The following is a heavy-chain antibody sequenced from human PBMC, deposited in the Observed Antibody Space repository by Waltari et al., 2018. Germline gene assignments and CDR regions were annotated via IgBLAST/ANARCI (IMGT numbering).Heavy chain of an antibody. CDR2: SNCNNGDR. CDR1: GFHFTSYH. J-gene: IGHJ4*01. CDR3: AREDIVATKVFDD. D-gene: IGHD5-12*01. Sequence: QVQLVQSGAEVKKPGASVKVSCKTSGFHFTSYHMHWVRQAPGQGLEWMGWSNCNNGDRDYAQKFRGRVTLTRETSLSTIYMEMNRLTSDDTAVYYCAREDIVATKVFDDWGHGTLVTVSS. V-gene: IGHV1-2*02.